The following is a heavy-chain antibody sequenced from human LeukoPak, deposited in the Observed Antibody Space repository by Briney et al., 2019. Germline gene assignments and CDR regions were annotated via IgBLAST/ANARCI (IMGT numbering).Heavy chain of an antibody. D-gene: IGHD1-26*01. CDR2: IDYSRST. CDR1: GGSVSSGGYY. CDR3: ARDREWELQSLRYFDY. J-gene: IGHJ4*02. V-gene: IGHV4-61*08. Sequence: SETLSLTCTVSGGSVSSGGYYWNWIRQPPGKGLEWIGYIDYSRSTYDNPSLKSRVTISIDTSKNQFSLKLSSVTAADTAVYYCARDREWELQSLRYFDYWGQGTLVTVSS.